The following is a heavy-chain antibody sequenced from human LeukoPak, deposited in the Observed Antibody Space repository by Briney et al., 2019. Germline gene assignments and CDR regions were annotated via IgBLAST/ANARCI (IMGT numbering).Heavy chain of an antibody. CDR1: GFTFSRHW. Sequence: GGSLRLSCAVSGFTFSRHWMSWVRQAPGKGLEWLANIKQDGSVKYYVDSVEGRFTISRDNAKNSLYLQMNSLRAEDTAVYYCARSYYGSGTSYGMDVWGQGTTVTVSS. V-gene: IGHV3-7*01. CDR2: IKQDGSVK. J-gene: IGHJ6*02. CDR3: ARSYYGSGTSYGMDV. D-gene: IGHD3-10*01.